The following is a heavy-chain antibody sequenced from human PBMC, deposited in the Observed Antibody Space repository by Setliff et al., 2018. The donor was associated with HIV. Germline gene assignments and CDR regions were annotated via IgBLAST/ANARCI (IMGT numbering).Heavy chain of an antibody. CDR2: PRFDGSNK. J-gene: IGHJ4*02. V-gene: IGHV3-30*02. Sequence: GGSLRLSCAAFGFTFSNYGMHWVRQAPGKGLEWVAFPRFDGSNKSYGDSVKGRFTISRDNSKNTLYVQMNSLRAEDTAVYYCARHDVVRGAIDNWGQGTLVTVSS. CDR3: ARHDVVRGAIDN. D-gene: IGHD3-10*01. CDR1: GFTFSNYG.